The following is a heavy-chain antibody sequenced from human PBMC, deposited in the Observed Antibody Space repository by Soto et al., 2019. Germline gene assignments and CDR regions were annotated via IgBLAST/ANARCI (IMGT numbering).Heavy chain of an antibody. CDR2: IHSGGSRI. D-gene: IGHD4-17*01. CDR3: ARDGSTVTTNYHYAMDV. J-gene: IGHJ6*04. Sequence: EVQLVESGGGLVQPGGSLILSCAASGFTFSTYHMNWVRQAPGKGLEWVSYIHSGGSRIYYADSVKGRFTISRDNAKNSLYLQMNSLRAEDTAVYYCARDGSTVTTNYHYAMDVWGKGTTVTVSS. V-gene: IGHV3-48*03. CDR1: GFTFSTYH.